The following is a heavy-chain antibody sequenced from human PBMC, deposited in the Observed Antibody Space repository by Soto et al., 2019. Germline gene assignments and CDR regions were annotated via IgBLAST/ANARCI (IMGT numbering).Heavy chain of an antibody. V-gene: IGHV4-30-4*01. CDR1: GGSISSGDYY. J-gene: IGHJ4*02. D-gene: IGHD2-15*01. CDR3: ARVGNEGYFDY. CDR2: IYYSGST. Sequence: SETLSVTCTVSGGSISSGDYYWSWIRQPPGKGLEWIGYIYYSGSTYYNPSLKSRVTISVDTSKNQFSLKLSSVTAADTAVYYCARVGNEGYFDYWGQGTLVTVS.